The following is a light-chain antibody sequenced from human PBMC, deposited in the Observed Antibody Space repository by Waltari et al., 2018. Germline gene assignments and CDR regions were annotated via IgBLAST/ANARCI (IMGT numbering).Light chain of an antibody. CDR2: LGF. J-gene: IGKJ1*01. V-gene: IGKV2-28*01. Sequence: DVVMTQSPLSLPVTPGEPASISCRSSDRLLHSNGNTYLAWYLQKPGQSPQLLIYLGFTRASGVPDRFSGSGSGTDFTLKISRVEAEDVGIYYCMQAIRTPRTFAQGTKVEIK. CDR1: DRLLHSNGNTY. CDR3: MQAIRTPRT.